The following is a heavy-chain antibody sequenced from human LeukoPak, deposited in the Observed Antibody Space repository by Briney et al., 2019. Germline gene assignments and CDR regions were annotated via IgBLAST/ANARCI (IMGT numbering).Heavy chain of an antibody. Sequence: ASVKVSCKASGYTFTGYYMHWVRQAPGQGLEWMGWINPNSGGTNYAQKFQGRVTMTRDTSISTAYMELSRLRSDDTAVYYCARSANHDILTGYFDYWGQGTLVTVSS. CDR3: ARSANHDILTGYFDY. J-gene: IGHJ4*02. CDR2: INPNSGGT. V-gene: IGHV1-2*02. CDR1: GYTFTGYY. D-gene: IGHD3-9*01.